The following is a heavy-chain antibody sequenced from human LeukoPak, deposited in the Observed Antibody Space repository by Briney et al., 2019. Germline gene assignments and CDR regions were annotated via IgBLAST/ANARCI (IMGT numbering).Heavy chain of an antibody. D-gene: IGHD6-19*01. Sequence: GGSLRLSCAASGFTFSSYGMTWVRQAPGKGLEWVSIISGGGDDTYYADSVKGRFTISRDNSKNTVYLQMSSLRAEDTAVYYCAKGAAVAGTRWFDPWGQGTLVTVSS. CDR1: GFTFSSYG. CDR3: AKGAAVAGTRWFDP. J-gene: IGHJ5*02. V-gene: IGHV3-23*01. CDR2: ISGGGDDT.